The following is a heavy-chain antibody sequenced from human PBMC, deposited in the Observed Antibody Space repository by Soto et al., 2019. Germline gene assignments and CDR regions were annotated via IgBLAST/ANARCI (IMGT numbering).Heavy chain of an antibody. CDR3: ARDRGVTTDYYYYMDV. CDR2: IYYSGST. V-gene: IGHV4-59*01. Sequence: PSETLSLTFTVAGGSISSYHCSWIRQPPGKGLEWIGYIYYSGSTNYNPSLKSRVTISVDTSKNQFSLKLSSVTAADTAVYYCARDRGVTTDYYYYMDVWGKGTTVTVSS. J-gene: IGHJ6*03. CDR1: GGSISSYH. D-gene: IGHD4-17*01.